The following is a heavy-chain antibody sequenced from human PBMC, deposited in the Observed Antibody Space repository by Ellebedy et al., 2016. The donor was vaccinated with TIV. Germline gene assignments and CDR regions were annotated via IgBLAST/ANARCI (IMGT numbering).Heavy chain of an antibody. CDR2: ISSTSTYT. CDR3: ARDRRISVIRTGGFDY. CDR1: GFTFSDYY. V-gene: IGHV3-11*06. J-gene: IGHJ4*02. D-gene: IGHD6-19*01. Sequence: GESLKISCAASGFTFSDYYMIWVRQAPGKGLEWVSLISSTSTYTIYAHSVKGRFTISRDNAKNALYLQMNSLRAEDTAVYYCARDRRISVIRTGGFDYWGQGTLVTVSS.